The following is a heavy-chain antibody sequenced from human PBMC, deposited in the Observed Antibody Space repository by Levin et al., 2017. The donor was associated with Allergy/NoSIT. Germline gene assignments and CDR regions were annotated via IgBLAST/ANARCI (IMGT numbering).Heavy chain of an antibody. J-gene: IGHJ4*02. D-gene: IGHD1-26*01. CDR3: ARGSVGATPVALFDR. CDR1: GFRFDTFW. Sequence: GGSLRLSCAASGFRFDTFWMSWVRQAPGKGLEWLAYIKQDGSETQYVDSLKGRITISRDNAKNTLFLQLSSLRVEDTAVYYCARGSVGATPVALFDRWGQGTLVTFS. V-gene: IGHV3-7*04. CDR2: IKQDGSET.